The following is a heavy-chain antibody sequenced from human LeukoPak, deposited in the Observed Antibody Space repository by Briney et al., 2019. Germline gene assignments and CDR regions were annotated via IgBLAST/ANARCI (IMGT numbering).Heavy chain of an antibody. CDR3: ARVGDELGTTYDAFDI. D-gene: IGHD2/OR15-2a*01. V-gene: IGHV4-4*07. Sequence: SETPSLTCTVSGGSISSYYGSWIRQLAGKGLEWIGRIYTSGSTNYNPSLKSRVTVSVDTSKNQFSLKLSSVTAADTAVYYCARVGDELGTTYDAFDIWGQGTMVTVSS. J-gene: IGHJ3*02. CDR1: GGSISSYY. CDR2: IYTSGST.